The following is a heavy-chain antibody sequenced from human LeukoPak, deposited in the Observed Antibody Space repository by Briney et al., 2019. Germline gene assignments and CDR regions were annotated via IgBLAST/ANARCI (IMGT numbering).Heavy chain of an antibody. CDR3: ARDLFSLGYCSSTSCYAGEIDY. CDR1: GFTFNIYA. CDR2: ISETSRKT. Sequence: GGSLRLSCAASGFTFNIYAMSWVRQAPEKGLEWVSAISETSRKTYYADPVKGRFTISRDNSKNTLYLQMNDLRAEDTAVYYCARDLFSLGYCSSTSCYAGEIDYWGQGTLVTVSS. D-gene: IGHD2-2*01. J-gene: IGHJ4*02. V-gene: IGHV3-23*01.